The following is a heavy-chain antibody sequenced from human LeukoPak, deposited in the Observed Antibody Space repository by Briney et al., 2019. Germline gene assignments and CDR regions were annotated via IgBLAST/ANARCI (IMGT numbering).Heavy chain of an antibody. V-gene: IGHV3-30-3*01. CDR2: ISYDGSNK. J-gene: IGHJ5*02. D-gene: IGHD3-16*02. CDR3: ARDGLPMITFGGVIVYWFDP. Sequence: GGSLRLSCAASGFTFSSYAMHWVRQAPGKGLEWEAVISYDGSNKYYADSVKGRFTISRDNSKNTLYLQMNSLRAEDTAVYYCARDGLPMITFGGVIVYWFDPWGQGTLVTVSS. CDR1: GFTFSSYA.